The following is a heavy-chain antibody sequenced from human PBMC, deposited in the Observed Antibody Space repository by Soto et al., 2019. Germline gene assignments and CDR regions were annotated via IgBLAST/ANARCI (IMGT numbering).Heavy chain of an antibody. CDR2: ITSSSNYI. Sequence: EVQLVESGGGLVKPGGSLRLSCAVSGFTFSSSNMNWVRQAPGKGLEWVSSITSSSNYIYYADSVKGRFTISRDNAENSLYLQMNSLRAEDTAVYFCARDYYGGGRGWYQWWGQGTLVTVSS. D-gene: IGHD6-19*01. J-gene: IGHJ4*02. CDR3: ARDYYGGGRGWYQW. V-gene: IGHV3-21*06. CDR1: GFTFSSSN.